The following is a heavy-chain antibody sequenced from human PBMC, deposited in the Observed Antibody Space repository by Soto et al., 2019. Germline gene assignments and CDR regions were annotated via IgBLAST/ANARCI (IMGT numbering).Heavy chain of an antibody. D-gene: IGHD6-19*01. CDR2: INAGDGNT. V-gene: IGHV1-3*01. Sequence: ASVKVSCKASGYTFTNCGVHWVRQAPGQRLEWMGWINAGDGNTKYSRNFQDRVTITRDTSASTAYMELSSLRSEGTAVYYCVRDGAVAGNINFDFWGQGTLVTVSS. J-gene: IGHJ4*02. CDR3: VRDGAVAGNINFDF. CDR1: GYTFTNCG.